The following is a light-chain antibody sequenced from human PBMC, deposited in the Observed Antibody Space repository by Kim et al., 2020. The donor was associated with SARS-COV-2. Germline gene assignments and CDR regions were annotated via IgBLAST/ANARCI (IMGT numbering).Light chain of an antibody. CDR3: QRFGNSLRP. J-gene: IGKJ1*01. Sequence: EIVLTQSPGTVSLSPGERATLSCRASQTITNNYLAWYQQRLGQAPRIVIHGASNRAPGIPDRFSGSGSGTDFTLTISRLEPEDFAVYYCQRFGNSLRPFVQGTKVDIK. CDR1: QTITNNY. CDR2: GAS. V-gene: IGKV3-20*01.